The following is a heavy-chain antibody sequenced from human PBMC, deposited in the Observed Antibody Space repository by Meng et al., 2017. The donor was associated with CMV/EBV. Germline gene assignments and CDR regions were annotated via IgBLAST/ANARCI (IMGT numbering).Heavy chain of an antibody. CDR1: GFTVSSNY. CDR3: ARIDVDTAMVPYYYGMDV. D-gene: IGHD5-18*01. CDR2: IYSGGST. V-gene: IGHV3-66*02. Sequence: GGSLRLSCAASGFTVSSNYMSWVRQAPGKGLEWVSVIYSGGSTYYADSVKGRFTISRDNSKNTLYLQMNSLRAEDTAVYYRARIDVDTAMVPYYYGMDVWGQGTTVTVSS. J-gene: IGHJ6*02.